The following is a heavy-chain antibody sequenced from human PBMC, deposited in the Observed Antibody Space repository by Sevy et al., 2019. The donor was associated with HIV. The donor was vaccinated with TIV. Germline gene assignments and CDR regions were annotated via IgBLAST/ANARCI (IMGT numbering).Heavy chain of an antibody. J-gene: IGHJ6*02. CDR3: AGGARGTLPSFYYYSLNV. D-gene: IGHD1-1*01. V-gene: IGHV5-51*01. CDR2: IYPDDSDT. CDR1: GYSFATYW. Sequence: GESLKISCKGSGYSFATYWIAWVRQMPGKGLEWMGIIYPDDSDTRDSPSFQGQVTISADKSISTAYLQWSTLKAYDTAKYYCAGGARGTLPSFYYYSLNVWGQGTTVTVSS.